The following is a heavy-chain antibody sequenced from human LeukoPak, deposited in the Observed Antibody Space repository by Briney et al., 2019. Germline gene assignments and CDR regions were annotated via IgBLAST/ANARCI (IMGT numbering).Heavy chain of an antibody. Sequence: ASVKVSCKTSGYTFTGYYMHWVRQAPGQGLEWMGWINPNSGGTNYAQKFQGRVIMTRDTSISTAYMELSRLRSDDTAVYYCVRGSYSGYFYYYYMDVWGKGTTVTISS. CDR1: GYTFTGYY. D-gene: IGHD1-26*01. J-gene: IGHJ6*03. CDR2: INPNSGGT. CDR3: VRGSYSGYFYYYYMDV. V-gene: IGHV1-2*02.